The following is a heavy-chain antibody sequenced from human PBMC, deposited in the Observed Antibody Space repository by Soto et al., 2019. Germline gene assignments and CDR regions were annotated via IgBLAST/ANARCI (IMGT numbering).Heavy chain of an antibody. D-gene: IGHD4-4*01. J-gene: IGHJ4*02. Sequence: SVKVSCKASGFTFTSSAVQWVRQARGQRLEWIGWVVVGSGNTNYAQKFQERVSITRDMSTSTAYMELSSLRSEDTAVYYCAALARTTRVPDYWGQGTLVTVSS. V-gene: IGHV1-58*01. CDR1: GFTFTSSA. CDR2: VVVGSGNT. CDR3: AALARTTRVPDY.